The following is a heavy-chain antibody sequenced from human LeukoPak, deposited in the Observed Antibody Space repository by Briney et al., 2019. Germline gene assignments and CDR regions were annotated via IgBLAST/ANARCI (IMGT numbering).Heavy chain of an antibody. V-gene: IGHV3-33*01. J-gene: IGHJ4*02. CDR3: ARDYGGNLDN. Sequence: GRSLRLSCAASGFTFSNYGIHWVRQAPGKGLEWVAVISYDGSNKYYADSVKGRFTISRDNSKNTLYLQMNSLRDEETGVYYCARDYGGNLDNWGQGTLVIVSS. CDR2: ISYDGSNK. CDR1: GFTFSNYG. D-gene: IGHD4-23*01.